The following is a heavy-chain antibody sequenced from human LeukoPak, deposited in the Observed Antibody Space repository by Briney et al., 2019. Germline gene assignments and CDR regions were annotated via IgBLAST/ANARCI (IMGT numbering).Heavy chain of an antibody. CDR3: AKVEVAGVGLDY. CDR2: ISHVGSNE. Sequence: GGSLRLSCAASGFTFSSYGMHWVRQAPGKGLEWVAVISHVGSNEYYADSVKGRFTISRDNSKNTPYLQMNSLRVEDTAVYYCAKVEVAGVGLDYWGQGTLVTVSS. V-gene: IGHV3-30*18. D-gene: IGHD6-19*01. CDR1: GFTFSSYG. J-gene: IGHJ4*02.